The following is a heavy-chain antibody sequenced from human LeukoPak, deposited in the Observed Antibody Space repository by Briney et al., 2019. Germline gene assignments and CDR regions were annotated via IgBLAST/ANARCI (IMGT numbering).Heavy chain of an antibody. CDR1: GGSFSSSSYY. D-gene: IGHD5-18*01. Sequence: SETLSLTCTVSGGSFSSSSYYWSWIRQPAGKGLEWIGRIYISENTDYNPSLKSRVTMSVDTSENQFSLKLSSVTAADTAVYYCARTTEGGYTYGYFYYYYMDVWGKGTTVTISS. CDR2: IYISENT. V-gene: IGHV4-61*02. J-gene: IGHJ6*03. CDR3: ARTTEGGYTYGYFYYYYMDV.